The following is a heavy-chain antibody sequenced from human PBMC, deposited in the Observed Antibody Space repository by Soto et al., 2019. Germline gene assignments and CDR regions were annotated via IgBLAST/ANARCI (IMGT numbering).Heavy chain of an antibody. V-gene: IGHV3-33*01. Sequence: QVQLVESGGGVVQPGRSLRLSCAASGFTFSSYGMHWVRQAPGKGLEWVAVIWYDGSNKYYADSVKGRFTISRDNSKNTLYLQMKSLRAEDTAVYYCARDGAAAGYEDYYYGMDVWGQGTTVTVSS. J-gene: IGHJ6*02. CDR3: ARDGAAAGYEDYYYGMDV. D-gene: IGHD6-13*01. CDR2: IWYDGSNK. CDR1: GFTFSSYG.